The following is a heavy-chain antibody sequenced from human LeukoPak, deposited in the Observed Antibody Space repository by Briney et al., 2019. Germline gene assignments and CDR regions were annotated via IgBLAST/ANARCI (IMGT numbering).Heavy chain of an antibody. CDR1: GFTFSSYG. J-gene: IGHJ6*03. CDR2: ISYDGSNK. V-gene: IGHV3-30*03. Sequence: GRSLRLSCAASGFTFSSYGMHWVRQAPGKGLEWVAVISYDGSNKYYADSVKGRFTISRDNAKNTLYLQMNSLRAEDTAVYYCARVRSSGRRIYYYMDVWGKGTTVTISS. D-gene: IGHD3-22*01. CDR3: ARVRSSGRRIYYYMDV.